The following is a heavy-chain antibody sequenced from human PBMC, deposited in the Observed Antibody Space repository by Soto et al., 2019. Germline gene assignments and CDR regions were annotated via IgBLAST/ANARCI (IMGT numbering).Heavy chain of an antibody. CDR1: GGTFSSYA. V-gene: IGHV1-69*06. D-gene: IGHD2-21*02. CDR3: AFTYCGGDCYSSLDYYYGMDV. CDR2: IIPIFGTA. Sequence: ASVKVSCKASGGTFSSYAISWVRQAPGQGLEWMGGIIPIFGTANYAQKFQGRVTITADKSTSTAYMELSSLRSEDTAVYYCAFTYCGGDCYSSLDYYYGMDVWGQGTTVTVSS. J-gene: IGHJ6*02.